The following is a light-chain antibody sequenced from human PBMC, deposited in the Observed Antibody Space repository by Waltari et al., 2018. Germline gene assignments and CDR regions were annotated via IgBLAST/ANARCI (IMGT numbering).Light chain of an antibody. V-gene: IGLV4-69*01. Sequence: QLVVTQSPSASASLGASVKLTCTLSSGHSSNIIAWLQQQPEKGPRYLMKVNSDGSHSRGDGIPDRCSGSSSGAERHLPISSLKAEDEADYYCQTGGHGTWVFGGGTKLTVL. J-gene: IGLJ3*02. CDR1: SGHSSNI. CDR2: VNSDGSH. CDR3: QTGGHGTWV.